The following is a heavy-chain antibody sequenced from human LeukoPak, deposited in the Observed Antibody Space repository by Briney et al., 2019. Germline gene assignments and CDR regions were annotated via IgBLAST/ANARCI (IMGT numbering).Heavy chain of an antibody. CDR3: ARQAGTFYFYYYMDV. V-gene: IGHV4-39*01. CDR1: GGSIRSSSYY. D-gene: IGHD6-13*01. J-gene: IGHJ6*03. Sequence: SETLSLTCTVSGGSIRSSSYYWGWIRQPPGTGLEWIGSISYTGSTYYNPSLKSRVTISVDTSKNQFSLKVSSVTAADTAVYYCARQAGTFYFYYYMDVWGRGTTVTISS. CDR2: ISYTGST.